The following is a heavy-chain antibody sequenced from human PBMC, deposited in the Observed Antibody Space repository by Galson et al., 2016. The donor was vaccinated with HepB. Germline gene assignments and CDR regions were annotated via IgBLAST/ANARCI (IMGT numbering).Heavy chain of an antibody. D-gene: IGHD3-3*01. Sequence: SETLSLTCTVSGGSISSSNWWSWVRQSPGKGLEWLGEIYHTGGTKYNPSLKSRVTISVDKSKNQFFLRLNSVAAADTATYFCARVAWYHDSGGWIDPWGQGILVIVSS. CDR3: ARVAWYHDSGGWIDP. CDR2: IYHTGGT. J-gene: IGHJ5*02. V-gene: IGHV4-4*02. CDR1: GGSISSSNW.